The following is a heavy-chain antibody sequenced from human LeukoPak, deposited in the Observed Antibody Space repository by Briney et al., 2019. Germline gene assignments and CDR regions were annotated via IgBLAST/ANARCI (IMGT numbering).Heavy chain of an antibody. V-gene: IGHV3-23*01. CDR3: TKDRRGPAAGTWYFDS. CDR2: ITAIDGRT. D-gene: IGHD6-13*01. CDR1: GFTFSSAT. Sequence: GGSLRLSCVASGFTFSSATMGWVRQAPGRGLEWVSSITAIDGRTYYADSVRGRFTISRDNSKNTVYLQLNSLRAGDTAIYYCTKDRRGPAAGTWYFDSWGQGTLVTVSS. J-gene: IGHJ4*02.